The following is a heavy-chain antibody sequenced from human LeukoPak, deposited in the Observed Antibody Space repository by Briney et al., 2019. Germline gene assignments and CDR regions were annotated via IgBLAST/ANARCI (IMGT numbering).Heavy chain of an antibody. CDR1: GFTFSSYG. CDR3: AKARYSGYDTRGVVDY. CDR2: ISYDGSNK. V-gene: IGHV3-30*18. D-gene: IGHD5-12*01. J-gene: IGHJ4*02. Sequence: GGSLRLSCAASGFTFSSYGMHWVRQAPGKGLEWVAVISYDGSNKYYADSVKGRFTISRDNFKNTLYLQMNSLRAEDTAVYYCAKARYSGYDTRGVVDYWGQGTLVTVSS.